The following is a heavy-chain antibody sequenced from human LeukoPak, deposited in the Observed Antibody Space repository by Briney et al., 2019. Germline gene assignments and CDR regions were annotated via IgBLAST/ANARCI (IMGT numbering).Heavy chain of an antibody. Sequence: SVKVSCKASGGTFSSYAISWVRQAPGQGLEWMGRIIPIFGTANYAQKSQGRVTITTDESTSTAYMELSSLRSEDTAVYYCARGRWLVDSARNYYYYYYMDVWGKGTTVTVSS. V-gene: IGHV1-69*05. D-gene: IGHD6-19*01. CDR2: IIPIFGTA. CDR1: GGTFSSYA. CDR3: ARGRWLVDSARNYYYYYYMDV. J-gene: IGHJ6*03.